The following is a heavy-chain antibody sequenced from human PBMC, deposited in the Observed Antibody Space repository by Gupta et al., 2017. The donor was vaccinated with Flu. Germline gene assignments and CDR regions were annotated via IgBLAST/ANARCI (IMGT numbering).Heavy chain of an antibody. V-gene: IGHV3-30*03. Sequence: QVQLVESGGGVVQPGRSLRLSCAASGFTFRSYGMHWVRQAPGKGLELVAVISYDGSNKYYADSVKGRFTISRDNSKNTLYLQINSLRAEDTAVYYCATGYSGYYFDYWGQGTLVTVSS. CDR3: ATGYSGYYFDY. CDR2: ISYDGSNK. CDR1: GFTFRSYG. J-gene: IGHJ4*02. D-gene: IGHD5-12*01.